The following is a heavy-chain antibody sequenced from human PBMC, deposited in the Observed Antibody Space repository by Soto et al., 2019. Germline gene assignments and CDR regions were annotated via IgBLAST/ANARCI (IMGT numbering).Heavy chain of an antibody. J-gene: IGHJ4*02. CDR2: IYYRGST. V-gene: IGHV4-59*01. CDR1: GGSITGYY. Sequence: SETLSLTCTVSGGSITGYYWTWIRQPPGKGLEWIGYIYYRGSTNYSPSLKSRVTISVDTSKNQFSLNLTSATAADTAVYYCARSGDSYGFTDYWGQGNLVTVSS. D-gene: IGHD5-18*01. CDR3: ARSGDSYGFTDY.